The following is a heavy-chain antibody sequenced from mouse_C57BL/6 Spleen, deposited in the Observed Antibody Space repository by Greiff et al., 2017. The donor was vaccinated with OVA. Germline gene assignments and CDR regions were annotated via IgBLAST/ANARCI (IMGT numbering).Heavy chain of an antibody. D-gene: IGHD1-1*01. CDR1: GYAFSSSW. Sequence: QVQLQQSGPELVKPGASVKISCKASGYAFSSSWMNWVKQRPGKGLEWIGRIYPGDGDTNYNGKFKGKATLTADKSSSTAYMQLSSLTSEDSAVYFCARGYYGSSIYGGFAYWGQGTLVTVSA. J-gene: IGHJ3*01. CDR3: ARGYYGSSIYGGFAY. CDR2: IYPGDGDT. V-gene: IGHV1-82*01.